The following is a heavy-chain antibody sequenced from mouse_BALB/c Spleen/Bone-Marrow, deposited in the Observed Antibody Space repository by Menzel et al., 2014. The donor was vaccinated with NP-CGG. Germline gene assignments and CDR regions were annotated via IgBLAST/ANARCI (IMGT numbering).Heavy chain of an antibody. D-gene: IGHD1-1*01. CDR1: GFTFSSFG. V-gene: IGHV5-17*02. CDR3: ARSGSSSGYFDY. CDR2: ISSGSSTI. J-gene: IGHJ2*01. Sequence: EVMLAESGGGLVQPGGSRKLSCAASGFTFSSFGMHWVRQAPEKGLEWVAYISSGSSTIYYADTVMGRFTISRDNPKNTLFLQMTSLRSEDTAMYYCARSGSSSGYFDYWGQGTTLTVSS.